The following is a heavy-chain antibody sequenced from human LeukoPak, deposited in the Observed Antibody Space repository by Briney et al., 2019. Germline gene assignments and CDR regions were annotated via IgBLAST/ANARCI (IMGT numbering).Heavy chain of an antibody. CDR3: ARVEGYYDSSGYLDY. CDR2: INPSGGST. CDR1: GYTFTGYY. Sequence: ASVKVSCKASGYTFTGYYMHWVRQAPGQGLEWMGIINPSGGSTSYAQKFQGRVTMTRDMSTSTVYMELSSLRSEDTAVYYCARVEGYYDSSGYLDYWGQGTLVTVSS. J-gene: IGHJ4*02. D-gene: IGHD3-22*01. V-gene: IGHV1-46*01.